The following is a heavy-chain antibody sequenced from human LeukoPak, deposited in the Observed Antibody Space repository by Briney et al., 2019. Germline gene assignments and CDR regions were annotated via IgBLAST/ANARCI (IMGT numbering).Heavy chain of an antibody. CDR1: GLTVSRHY. D-gene: IGHD3-22*01. CDR3: ARDDYYDNSGLHY. Sequence: GGSLRLSCVASGLTVSRHYMTWVRQAPGQGLEWLSVISTGGSTNYADSVKGRFTISRDNSKNILYLQMNSLRAEDTAVYYCARDDYYDNSGLHYWGQGILVTVSS. V-gene: IGHV3-53*01. CDR2: ISTGGST. J-gene: IGHJ4*02.